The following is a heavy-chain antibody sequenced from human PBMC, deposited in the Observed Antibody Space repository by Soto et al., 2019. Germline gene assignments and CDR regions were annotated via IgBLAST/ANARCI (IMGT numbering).Heavy chain of an antibody. CDR1: GGSFSSYA. Sequence: QVQLVQSGAEVKRPGSSVTVSCTASGGSFSSYAITWVRQAPGQGLEWMGATIPIFETPTYAEKFQGRVTISADESTSTAYMELSSLTYEDTAVYYCARAPFGYGATLRRFDHWGQGTLVTVSS. D-gene: IGHD5-18*01. CDR2: TIPIFETP. V-gene: IGHV1-69*01. J-gene: IGHJ4*02. CDR3: ARAPFGYGATLRRFDH.